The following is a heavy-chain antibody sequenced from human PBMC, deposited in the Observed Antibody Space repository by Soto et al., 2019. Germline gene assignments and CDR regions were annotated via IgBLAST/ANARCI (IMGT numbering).Heavy chain of an antibody. D-gene: IGHD3-9*01. CDR1: GFSLSNGRMG. V-gene: IGHV2-26*01. CDR3: ARIPPGFRYCDIWYFEL. CDR2: IFSNDEK. Sequence: QVTLKESGPVLVKPTETLTLTCTVSGFSLSNGRMGVSWIRQPPGKALEWLAHIFSNDEKSYSTSLKSSLTISKDTSKSQVVRTMTNMDPVDTATYYCARIPPGFRYCDIWYFELWGRGTLVTVSS. J-gene: IGHJ2*01.